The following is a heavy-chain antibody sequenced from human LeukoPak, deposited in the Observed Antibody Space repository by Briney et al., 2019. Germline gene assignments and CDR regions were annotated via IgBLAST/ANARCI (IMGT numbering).Heavy chain of an antibody. J-gene: IGHJ4*02. CDR2: VKQDVNEK. V-gene: IGHV3-7*01. CDR3: ARGPPYGTRSDYFDY. Sequence: GGSLRLSCAASGFTFSSHWMTWVRQAPEKGLEWVASVKQDVNEKYYVDSVKGRFTISRDNAKNSLFLQMNSLRVEDTAVYYCARGPPYGTRSDYFDYWGQGTLVAVSS. CDR1: GFTFSSHW. D-gene: IGHD3-10*01.